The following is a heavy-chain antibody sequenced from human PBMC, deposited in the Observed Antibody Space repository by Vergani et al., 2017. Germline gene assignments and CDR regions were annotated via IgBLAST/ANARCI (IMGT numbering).Heavy chain of an antibody. Sequence: EVQLLESGGGLIQPGGSLRLSCAASGFTVSSNYMSWVRQAPGKGLEWVSVIYSGGSTYYADSVKGRFTISRDNSKNTLYLQMNSLRAEDTAVYYCARDSLSYGDYEDYYYYYMDVWGKGTTVTVSS. CDR3: ARDSLSYGDYEDYYYYYMDV. V-gene: IGHV3-53*01. J-gene: IGHJ6*03. CDR1: GFTVSSNY. D-gene: IGHD4-17*01. CDR2: IYSGGST.